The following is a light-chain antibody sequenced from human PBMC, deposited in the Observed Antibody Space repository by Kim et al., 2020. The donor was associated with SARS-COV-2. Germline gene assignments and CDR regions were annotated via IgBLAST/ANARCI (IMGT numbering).Light chain of an antibody. V-gene: IGKV3-20*01. CDR1: QSISDNY. CDR2: GLS. CDR3: QQYEISPRT. Sequence: LSPGERATLSCRASQSISDNYFAWFQQKPDQAPRLLIYGLSSRATGIPDRFSGSGSGTDFTLTISRLEPEDCAVYYCQQYEISPRTFGQGTKLEI. J-gene: IGKJ2*01.